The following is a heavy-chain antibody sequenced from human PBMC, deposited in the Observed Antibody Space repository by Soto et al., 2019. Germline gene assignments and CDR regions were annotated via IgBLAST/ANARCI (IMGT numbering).Heavy chain of an antibody. CDR2: INAGNGKT. J-gene: IGHJ4*02. Sequence: ASVKVSCKASGYMFTSYAMHWVRQAPGQRLEWMGWINAGNGKTKYSQKFQGRVTITRDTSASTANMELSSLRSEDTAVYYCTRGPYSSSIGASDYWGQGTLVTVSS. CDR3: TRGPYSSSIGASDY. D-gene: IGHD6-13*01. V-gene: IGHV1-3*01. CDR1: GYMFTSYA.